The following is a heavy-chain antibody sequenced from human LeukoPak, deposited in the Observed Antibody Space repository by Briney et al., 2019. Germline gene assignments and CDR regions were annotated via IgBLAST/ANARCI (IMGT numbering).Heavy chain of an antibody. Sequence: GGSLRLSCAASGFPFSSYWMAWVRQAPGKGLGWVASIKQDGGETFYVDSVKGRFTISRDNAKNSLYLQMNSLRAEDTAVYYWTREEHSNYNYWGQGTLVTVS. CDR2: IKQDGGET. J-gene: IGHJ4*02. CDR3: TREEHSNYNY. V-gene: IGHV3-7*01. CDR1: GFPFSSYW. D-gene: IGHD4-11*01.